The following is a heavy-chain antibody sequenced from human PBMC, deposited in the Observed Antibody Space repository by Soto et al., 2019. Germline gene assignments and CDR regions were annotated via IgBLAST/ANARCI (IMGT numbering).Heavy chain of an antibody. D-gene: IGHD2-15*01. J-gene: IGHJ4*02. Sequence: QVQLVQSGTVVQRRGSSVKVSCQASGGTFSSHGMAWVRQAPGQGLEWMGGIIPTFGTPTYAPKFQGRVTITADKSTNTAYMELSSLRSEDTGVDYCASERSAQYCDFWGQGTLITVSS. CDR3: ASERSAQYCDF. CDR1: GGTFSSHG. V-gene: IGHV1-69*06. CDR2: IIPTFGTP.